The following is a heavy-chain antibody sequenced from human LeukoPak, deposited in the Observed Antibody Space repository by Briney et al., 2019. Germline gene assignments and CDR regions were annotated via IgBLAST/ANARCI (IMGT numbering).Heavy chain of an antibody. CDR2: IIPIFGTA. CDR3: ARERQGIAAALYY. D-gene: IGHD6-13*01. V-gene: IGHV1-69*13. Sequence: VASVKVSCKASGGTFSSYAISWVRQAPGQGLEWMGRIIPIFGTANYAQKFQGRGTITADESTSTAYMELSSLRSEDTAVYYCARERQGIAAALYYWGQGTLVTVSS. J-gene: IGHJ4*02. CDR1: GGTFSSYA.